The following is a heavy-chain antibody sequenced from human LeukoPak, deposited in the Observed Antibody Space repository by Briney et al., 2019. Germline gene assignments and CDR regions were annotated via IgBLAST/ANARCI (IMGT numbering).Heavy chain of an antibody. J-gene: IGHJ5*02. Sequence: SETLSLTCAVYGGSFSGYYWSWIRQPPGKGLEWIGEMNHSGSTNYNPSLKSRVTISVDTSKNQFSLKLSSVTAADTAVYYCARGPPYCSGGSCYPNWFDPWGPGTLVTVSS. CDR1: GGSFSGYY. CDR3: ARGPPYCSGGSCYPNWFDP. V-gene: IGHV4-34*01. D-gene: IGHD2-15*01. CDR2: MNHSGST.